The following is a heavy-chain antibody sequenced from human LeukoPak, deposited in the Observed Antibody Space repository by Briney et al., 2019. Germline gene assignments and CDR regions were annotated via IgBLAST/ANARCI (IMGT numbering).Heavy chain of an antibody. D-gene: IGHD2-15*01. CDR3: ARVGCSGGSCLLDY. Sequence: PSETLSLTCTVSGGSISSYYWSWIRQPPGKGLEWIGYIYYSGSTNYNPSLKSRVTISVDTSKNQFSLKLSSVTAADTAVYYCARVGCSGGSCLLDYWGQGTLVTVSS. CDR1: GGSISSYY. CDR2: IYYSGST. J-gene: IGHJ4*02. V-gene: IGHV4-59*01.